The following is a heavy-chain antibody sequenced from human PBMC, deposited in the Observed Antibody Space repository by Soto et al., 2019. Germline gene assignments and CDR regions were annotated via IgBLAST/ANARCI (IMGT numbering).Heavy chain of an antibody. V-gene: IGHV1-58*01. CDR2: IVVGSGIT. D-gene: IGHD3-16*01. J-gene: IGHJ6*02. CDR3: VAGAYRVSYYYYGMDV. CDR1: GLTFRTSA. Sequence: GASVKVSCKASGLTFRTSAVQWVRQGRGQRLEWVGWIVVGSGITNYAQEFQERVIITRDMSTGTAYMELSSLTSEDTAVYYCVAGAYRVSYYYYGMDVWGLGTTVTVS.